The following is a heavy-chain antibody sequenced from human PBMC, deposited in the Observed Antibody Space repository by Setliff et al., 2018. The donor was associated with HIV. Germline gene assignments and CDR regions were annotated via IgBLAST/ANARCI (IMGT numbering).Heavy chain of an antibody. Sequence: PSETLSLTCAVYTGSFSGYYWSWIRQPPGKGLEWIGMITHSGSTNYNPSLKSRVTISVDTSKNHFSLKLTSVTAADTAVYYRARAQLPPTYIDVWGKGTTVTVSS. CDR3: ARAQLPPTYIDV. D-gene: IGHD2-2*01. CDR1: TGSFSGYY. J-gene: IGHJ6*03. V-gene: IGHV4-34*01. CDR2: ITHSGST.